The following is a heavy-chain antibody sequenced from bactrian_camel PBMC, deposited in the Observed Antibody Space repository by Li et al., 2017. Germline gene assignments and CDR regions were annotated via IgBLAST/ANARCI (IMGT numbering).Heavy chain of an antibody. J-gene: IGHJ4*01. CDR2: IYPFGSHT. V-gene: IGHV3S6*01. CDR1: EFPRGLEC. CDR3: AADSDPVVVAGVSGLSCDS. D-gene: IGHD2*01. Sequence: HVQLVESGGGSVQAGGSPRLSCAASEFPRGLECMAWFRQAPGKEREGVAAIYPFGSHTYYAGSVKGRFTISQDNAKNTVYLQMNSLVPEDTAVYYCAADSDPVVVAGVSGLSCDSWGQGTQVTVS.